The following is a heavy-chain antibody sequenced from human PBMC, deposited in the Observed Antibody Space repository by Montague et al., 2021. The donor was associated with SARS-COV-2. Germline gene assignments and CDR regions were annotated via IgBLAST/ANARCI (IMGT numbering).Heavy chain of an antibody. Sequence: SETLSLTCGVSGGSINSYYWSWIRQPAGKGLEWIGRIYTSGRTNHSPFLKSRVTISVDTSRNHLSLKLTSVTAADAAVYYCARVHYYGSGTSLGMDVWGQGTTVTVSS. CDR1: GGSINSYY. D-gene: IGHD3-10*01. CDR2: IYTSGRT. V-gene: IGHV4-4*07. CDR3: ARVHYYGSGTSLGMDV. J-gene: IGHJ6*02.